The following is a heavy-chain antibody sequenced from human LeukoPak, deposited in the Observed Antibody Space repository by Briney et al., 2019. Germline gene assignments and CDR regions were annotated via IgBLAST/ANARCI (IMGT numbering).Heavy chain of an antibody. CDR1: GYTFTDYY. CDR2: INPNTGGT. CDR3: SREDY. J-gene: IGHJ4*02. V-gene: IGHV1-2*02. Sequence: ASVKVSCKTSGYTFTDYYLHWVRQAPGQGLEWVGWINPNTGGTTSARKFRDRVTMTRDTSISTVYMELSRLGSDDTAVYYCSREDYWGQGTLVTVSS.